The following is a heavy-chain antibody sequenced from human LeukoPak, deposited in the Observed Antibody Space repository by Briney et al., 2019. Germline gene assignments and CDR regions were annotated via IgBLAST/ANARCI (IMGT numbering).Heavy chain of an antibody. V-gene: IGHV1-46*01. CDR2: INPTGDRT. Sequence: ASVKVSCKASGYTFTSYYMHWVRQAPGQGLEWMGLINPTGDRTGYAQKFQGRVTMTRDTSTSTVYMELSSLRSEDTAVYYCARAYYHDSSDYYFPLDYWGQGTLVTVSS. CDR1: GYTFTSYY. D-gene: IGHD3-22*01. J-gene: IGHJ4*02. CDR3: ARAYYHDSSDYYFPLDY.